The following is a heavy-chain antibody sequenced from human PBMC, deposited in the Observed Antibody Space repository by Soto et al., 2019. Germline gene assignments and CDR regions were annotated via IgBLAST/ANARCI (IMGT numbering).Heavy chain of an antibody. J-gene: IGHJ6*02. CDR3: ARLDARGSGVVFSDV. CDR2: IYYSGST. CDR1: GGSISSSSYY. Sequence: SETLSLTCTVSGGSISSSSYYWGWIRQPPGKGLEWIGSIYYSGSTYYNPSLKSRVTISVDTSKNQFSLKLSSVTAADTAVYYCARLDARGSGVVFSDVWGQGTTVTVSS. V-gene: IGHV4-39*01. D-gene: IGHD3-3*01.